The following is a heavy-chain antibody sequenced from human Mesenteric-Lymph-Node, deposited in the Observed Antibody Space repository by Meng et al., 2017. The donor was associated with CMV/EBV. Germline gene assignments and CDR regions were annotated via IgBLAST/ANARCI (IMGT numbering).Heavy chain of an antibody. D-gene: IGHD4-17*01. V-gene: IGHV3-23*03. J-gene: IGHJ4*02. CDR1: GFTFSTYA. CDR2: IYSGGFST. CDR3: AKEDGDYNSGTFDY. Sequence: GESLKISCAASGFTFSTYAMSWVRQAPGKGLEWVSVIYSGGFSTLYADSVKGRFTISRDNSKNTLYLQMNSLRAEDTAVYYCAKEDGDYNSGTFDYWGQGTLVTVPQ.